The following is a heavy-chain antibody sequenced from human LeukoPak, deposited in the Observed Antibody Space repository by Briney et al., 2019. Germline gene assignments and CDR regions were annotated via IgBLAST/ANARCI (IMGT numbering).Heavy chain of an antibody. V-gene: IGHV3-21*01. CDR1: GFTFSSYS. J-gene: IGHJ4*02. Sequence: GGSLRLSCAASGFTFSSYSMNWVRQAPVKGLEWVSSISSSSSYIYYADSVKGRFTISRDNAKNSLYLQMNSLRAEDTAVYYCARVSMIVVVNDYWGQGTLVTVSS. D-gene: IGHD3-22*01. CDR3: ARVSMIVVVNDY. CDR2: ISSSSSYI.